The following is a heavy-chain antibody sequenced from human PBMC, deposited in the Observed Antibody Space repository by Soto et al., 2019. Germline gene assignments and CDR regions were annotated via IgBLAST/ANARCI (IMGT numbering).Heavy chain of an antibody. V-gene: IGHV4-30-4*01. CDR2: IYYRGST. Sequence: PSETLSLTCTVSGGSISSDNFFWSWIRQPPGEGLEWIGYIYYRGSTYYNPSLESRLTLLVDTSKNQFSLKLRSVTAADTAVYYCARVAIACPSSSCYNQYYYSLDVWGQGTTVTVSS. CDR3: ARVAIACPSSSCYNQYYYSLDV. J-gene: IGHJ6*02. CDR1: GGSISSDNFF. D-gene: IGHD2-2*02.